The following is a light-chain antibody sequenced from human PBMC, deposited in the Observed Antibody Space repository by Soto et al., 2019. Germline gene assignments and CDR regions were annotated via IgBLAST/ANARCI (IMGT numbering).Light chain of an antibody. Sequence: AIRMTQSPSSFSPSTGDRVTITCRASQGISSYLAWYQQKPGKAPKLLIYAASTLQSGVPSRFSGSGSGTDFTLTISCLQSEDFATYYCQQYYSYLWTFGQGTKVEIK. CDR1: QGISSY. CDR2: AAS. V-gene: IGKV1-8*01. CDR3: QQYYSYLWT. J-gene: IGKJ1*01.